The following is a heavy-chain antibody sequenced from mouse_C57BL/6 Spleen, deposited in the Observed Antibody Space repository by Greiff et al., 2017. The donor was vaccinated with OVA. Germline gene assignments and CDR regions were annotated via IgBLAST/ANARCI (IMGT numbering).Heavy chain of an antibody. Sequence: QVQLKQPGAELVKPGASVKLSCKASGYTFTSYWMHWVKQRPGQGLEWIGMIHPNSGSTNYNEKFKSKATLTVDKSSSTAYMQLSSLTSEDSAVYYCARDGPGYYFDYWGQGTTLTVSS. V-gene: IGHV1-64*01. CDR1: GYTFTSYW. D-gene: IGHD2-3*01. J-gene: IGHJ2*01. CDR2: IHPNSGST. CDR3: ARDGPGYYFDY.